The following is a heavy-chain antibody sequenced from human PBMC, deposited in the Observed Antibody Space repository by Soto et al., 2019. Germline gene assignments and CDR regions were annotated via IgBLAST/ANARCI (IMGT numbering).Heavy chain of an antibody. CDR2: ISYSGTT. CDR1: GYSISSNNNY. D-gene: IGHD5-18*01. J-gene: IGHJ5*02. Sequence: SETLSPTCTVSGYSISSNNNYWSWIRQPPGEGLEWIGFISYSGTTSYSPSLKSRVAISLATSKNQFSLSLSSVTAADTAVYYCARGRGYSYGLDPWGQGILVTVS. CDR3: ARGRGYSYGLDP. V-gene: IGHV4-30-4*01.